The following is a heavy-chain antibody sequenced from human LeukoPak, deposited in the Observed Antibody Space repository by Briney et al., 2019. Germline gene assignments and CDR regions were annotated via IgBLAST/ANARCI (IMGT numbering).Heavy chain of an antibody. CDR1: GFTFSDYY. CDR2: ISSSGNTI. D-gene: IGHD3-10*01. J-gene: IGHJ4*02. CDR3: VRDRNYYGLDY. V-gene: IGHV3-11*01. Sequence: GGSLRLSCAASGFTFSDYYMSWIRQAPGKGLECVSYISSSGNTIYYADSVKGRFTISRDNAKKSLYLQMNSLRAEDTAVYYCVRDRNYYGLDYWGQGSLVTVSS.